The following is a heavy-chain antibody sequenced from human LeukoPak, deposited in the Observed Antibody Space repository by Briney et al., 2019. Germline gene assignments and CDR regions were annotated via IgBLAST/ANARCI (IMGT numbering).Heavy chain of an antibody. CDR1: GGSFSDYY. CDR3: ARGGGDYYMDV. D-gene: IGHD3-16*01. J-gene: IGHJ6*03. CDR2: INDSGST. V-gene: IGHV4-34*01. Sequence: PSETLSLTCAVYGGSFSDYYWSWTRQPPGKGLEWLGEINDSGSTNYSPSLKSRVTLSADTSRNQFSLKLSSVTAADTAVYYCARGGGDYYMDVWDKGTTVTVSS.